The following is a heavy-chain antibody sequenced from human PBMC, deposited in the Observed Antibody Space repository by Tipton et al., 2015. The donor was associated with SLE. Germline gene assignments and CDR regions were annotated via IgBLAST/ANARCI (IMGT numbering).Heavy chain of an antibody. CDR1: GGSVTSGISY. Sequence: TLSLTCTVSGGSVTSGISYWSWIRQPAGKGLEWIGQIYPSGSTDYNPSLRGRVTVSLDTSKNHFSLNLRSVTAADTALYFCVRDSVGITRGDAFDIWGQGTMVTVSS. CDR2: IYPSGST. V-gene: IGHV4-61*09. D-gene: IGHD1-26*01. J-gene: IGHJ3*02. CDR3: VRDSVGITRGDAFDI.